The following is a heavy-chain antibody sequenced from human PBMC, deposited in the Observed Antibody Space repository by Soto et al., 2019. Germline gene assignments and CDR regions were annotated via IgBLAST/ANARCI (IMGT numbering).Heavy chain of an antibody. V-gene: IGHV4-34*01. Sequence: QVQLQQWGAGLLKPSETLSLTCAVYGGSFSGYYWSWIRQPPGKGLEWIGEINHSGSTNYNPSLKSRVTIAVDTSKNQFSLKLSSVTAADTAVYYCARVMSRSNYAFDIWGQGTMVTVSS. CDR2: INHSGST. CDR1: GGSFSGYY. D-gene: IGHD3-16*01. J-gene: IGHJ3*02. CDR3: ARVMSRSNYAFDI.